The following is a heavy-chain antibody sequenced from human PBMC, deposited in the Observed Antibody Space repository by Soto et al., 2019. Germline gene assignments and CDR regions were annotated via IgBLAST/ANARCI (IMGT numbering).Heavy chain of an antibody. CDR1: VGSMSSGGYS. D-gene: IGHD3-10*01. V-gene: IGHV4-30-2*01. J-gene: IGHJ4*02. CDR2: IYHSGST. Sequence: TRSLTCGFSVGSMSSGGYSWGCVLQPPWKGLEWIVYIYHSGSTYYNPSLKSRVTISVDRSKNQFSLKLSSVTAADTAVYYCARVAGVFDYWGQGTLVTVSS. CDR3: ARVAGVFDY.